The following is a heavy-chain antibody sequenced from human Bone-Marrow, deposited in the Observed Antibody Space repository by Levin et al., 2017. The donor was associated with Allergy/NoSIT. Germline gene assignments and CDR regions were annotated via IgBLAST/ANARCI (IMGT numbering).Heavy chain of an antibody. CDR3: AAIRAGIAARQHEAWFDP. J-gene: IGHJ5*02. CDR1: GFTFTSSA. D-gene: IGHD6-6*01. V-gene: IGHV1-58*01. Sequence: SVKVSCKASGFTFTSSAVQWVRQARGQRLEWIGWIVVGSGNTNYAQKFQERVTITRDMSTSTAYMELSSLRSEDTAVYYCAAIRAGIAARQHEAWFDPWGQGTLVTVAA. CDR2: IVVGSGNT.